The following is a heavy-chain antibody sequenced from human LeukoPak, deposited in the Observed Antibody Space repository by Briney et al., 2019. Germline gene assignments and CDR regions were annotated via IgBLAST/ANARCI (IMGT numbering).Heavy chain of an antibody. Sequence: PSETLSLTCTVSGGSISSYYWSWIRQSAGKGLEWIGLLYTSGSSNYNPSLKSRVTMSVDTSKNQFSLRLSSVTAADTAIYFCARQLSYNYGYSYFASWGQGTLVTVSS. J-gene: IGHJ4*02. D-gene: IGHD5-18*01. CDR2: LYTSGSS. CDR3: ARQLSYNYGYSYFAS. V-gene: IGHV4-4*07. CDR1: GGSISSYY.